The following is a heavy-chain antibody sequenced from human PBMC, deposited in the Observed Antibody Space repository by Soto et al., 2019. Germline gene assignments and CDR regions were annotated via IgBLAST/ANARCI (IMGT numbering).Heavy chain of an antibody. CDR1: GGSISSYY. Sequence: QVQLQESGPGLVKPSETLSLTCTVSGGSISSYYWSWIRQPAGKGLEWIGRIYTSGSTNYNPSLKSRVTMSVDTSKNQFSLKLRSVTAADTAVYYCARGLTGSSSWDNWFDPWGQGTLVTVSS. V-gene: IGHV4-4*07. D-gene: IGHD6-13*01. CDR3: ARGLTGSSSWDNWFDP. CDR2: IYTSGST. J-gene: IGHJ5*02.